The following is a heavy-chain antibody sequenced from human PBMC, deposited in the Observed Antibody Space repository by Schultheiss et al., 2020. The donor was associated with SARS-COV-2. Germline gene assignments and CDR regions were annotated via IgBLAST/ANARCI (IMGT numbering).Heavy chain of an antibody. CDR2: IYYSGNT. CDR1: GGSISSGGHY. CDR3: ARSRIAARPTPARDYYYYGMDV. J-gene: IGHJ6*02. V-gene: IGHV4-31*03. D-gene: IGHD6-6*01. Sequence: SETLSLTCTVSGGSISSGGHYWSWIRQHPRKGLEWIGYIYYSGNTYYNPSLKSRVTISVDTSKNQFSLKLSSVTAADTAVYYCARSRIAARPTPARDYYYYGMDVWGQGTTVTVSS.